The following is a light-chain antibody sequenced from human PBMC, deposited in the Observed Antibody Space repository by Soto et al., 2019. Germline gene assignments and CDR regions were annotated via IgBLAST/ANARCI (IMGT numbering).Light chain of an antibody. Sequence: QSVLTQPASVSGSPGQSITISCTGTSSDVGAYNYVSWYQQHPGKAPKLMIYDVSDRPSGVSNRFSGSKSGNTASLTISGLQAEDEADYHCSSHTTSSTVVFGGGTQLTVL. V-gene: IGLV2-14*01. J-gene: IGLJ3*02. CDR1: SSDVGAYNY. CDR3: SSHTTSSTVV. CDR2: DVS.